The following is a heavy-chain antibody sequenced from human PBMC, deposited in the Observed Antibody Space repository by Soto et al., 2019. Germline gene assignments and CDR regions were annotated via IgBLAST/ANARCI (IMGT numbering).Heavy chain of an antibody. CDR1: GGTFSSYA. V-gene: IGHV1-69*05. Sequence: ASVKVSCKASGGTFSSYAISLVRQAPGQGLEWMGGIIPIFGTASYAQKFQGRVTITRDTSASTAYMELSSLRSEDTAVYYCARSIVVVTALDYWGQGTLVTVSS. D-gene: IGHD2-21*02. CDR3: ARSIVVVTALDY. CDR2: IIPIFGTA. J-gene: IGHJ4*02.